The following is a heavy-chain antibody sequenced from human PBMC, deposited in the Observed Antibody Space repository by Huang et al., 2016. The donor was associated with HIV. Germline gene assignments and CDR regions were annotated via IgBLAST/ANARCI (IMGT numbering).Heavy chain of an antibody. CDR1: GFSFSDYA. CDR2: ISGSGTT. V-gene: IGHV3-23*01. D-gene: IGHD6-13*01. CDR3: AKIISNWPLYYMDV. Sequence: EVQLLESGGGLVQAGGSQRLSCAASGFSFSDYAMTWVRQVPGKGWEWVSAISGSGTTYYRDSVKGRFTISRDNSKNTLFLQTNSLRVEDTAVYYCAKIISNWPLYYMDVWGKGTTVTVSS. J-gene: IGHJ6*03.